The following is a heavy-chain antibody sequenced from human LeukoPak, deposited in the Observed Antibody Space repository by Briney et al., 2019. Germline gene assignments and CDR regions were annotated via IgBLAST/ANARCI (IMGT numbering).Heavy chain of an antibody. D-gene: IGHD6-13*01. J-gene: IGHJ6*03. Sequence: SETLSLTCIVSGDALDRYYWSWIRQPPGKGLEWIAYIYYSGTTYYNPSLKSRVTMSIDTSKNQFSLKLSSVTAADTAVYYCARDKKQPLAKYYYYYMDVWGKGTTVTVSS. V-gene: IGHV4-59*06. CDR3: ARDKKQPLAKYYYYYMDV. CDR1: GDALDRYY. CDR2: IYYSGTT.